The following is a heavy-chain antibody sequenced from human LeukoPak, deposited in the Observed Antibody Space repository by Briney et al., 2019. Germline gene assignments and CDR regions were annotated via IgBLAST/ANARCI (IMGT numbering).Heavy chain of an antibody. Sequence: SETLSLTCTVSGGSISSYYWSWIRQPPGKGLECIGYIYYSGSTNYNPSLKSQVTRSVDTSKNQFSLKLSSVTAADTAVYYCARGGYGDYRMGDYWGQGTLVTVSS. J-gene: IGHJ4*02. D-gene: IGHD4-17*01. V-gene: IGHV4-59*01. CDR1: GGSISSYY. CDR2: IYYSGST. CDR3: ARGGYGDYRMGDY.